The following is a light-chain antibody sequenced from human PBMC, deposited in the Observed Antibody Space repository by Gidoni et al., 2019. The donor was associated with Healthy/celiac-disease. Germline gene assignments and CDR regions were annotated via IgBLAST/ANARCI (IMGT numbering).Light chain of an antibody. CDR3: QQRRNWPT. V-gene: IGKV3-11*01. CDR1: QSVSSY. CDR2: DAS. J-gene: IGKJ4*01. Sequence: EILLTQSPATLSLSPGERATLACSASQSVSSYLAWYQHKPGQAPRLLIYDASNRATGIPARFSGSGSGTDFTLTISSLEPEDFAVYYCQQRRNWPTFGGGTKVEIK.